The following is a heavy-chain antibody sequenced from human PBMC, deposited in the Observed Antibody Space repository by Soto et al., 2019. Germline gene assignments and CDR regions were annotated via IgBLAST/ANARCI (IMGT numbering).Heavy chain of an antibody. J-gene: IGHJ4*02. CDR1: GGTFSSNA. V-gene: IGHV1-69*06. Sequence: QVQLVQSGAEVKKPGSSVKVSCKASGGTFSSNAISWVRQAPGQGLEWMGGIIPIYASPNYAQNFQGRVTVTADKATSTAYLELSRLKFADSAIYYCAVTVTGSRSPLGHWGRGNLVIVSS. CDR3: AVTVTGSRSPLGH. CDR2: IIPIYASP. D-gene: IGHD3-9*01.